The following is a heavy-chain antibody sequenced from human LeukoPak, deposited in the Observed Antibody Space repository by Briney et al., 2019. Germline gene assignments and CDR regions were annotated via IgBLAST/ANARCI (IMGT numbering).Heavy chain of an antibody. V-gene: IGHV3-30*18. J-gene: IGHJ4*02. D-gene: IGHD3-22*01. CDR1: GFVFSLYD. CDR3: AKEQQFRSSGQGYFDY. Sequence: PGGSLRLSCAASGFVFSLYDMHWIRQAPGKGLEWVAIISYDGTNKYFADSVKGRFTISRDNSKKTLYLQMNSLRAEDTAVYYCAKEQQFRSSGQGYFDYWGQGTLVTVSS. CDR2: ISYDGTNK.